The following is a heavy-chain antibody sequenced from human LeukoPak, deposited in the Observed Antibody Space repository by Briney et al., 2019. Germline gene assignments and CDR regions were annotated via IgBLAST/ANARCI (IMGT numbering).Heavy chain of an antibody. D-gene: IGHD2-21*02. Sequence: GGSLRLSCAASGFTLSSYSMNWVRQAPGKGLEWVSSISSSSSYIYYADSVKGRFTASRDNSKNTLFLQMNSLRPEDTAVYYCAKCCRGDADHWGQGTLVTVSS. CDR2: ISSSSSYI. J-gene: IGHJ4*02. V-gene: IGHV3-21*01. CDR1: GFTLSSYS. CDR3: AKCCRGDADH.